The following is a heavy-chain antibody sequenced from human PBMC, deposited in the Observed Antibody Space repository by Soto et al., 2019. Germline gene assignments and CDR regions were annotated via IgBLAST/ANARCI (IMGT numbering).Heavy chain of an antibody. CDR3: TTDSRYHPFYYYYGMDV. D-gene: IGHD2-15*01. J-gene: IGHJ6*02. Sequence: LRLSCAASGFTFSNAWMSWVRQAPGKGLEWVGRIKSKTGGGTTDYAAPVKGRFTISRDDSKNTLYLQMNSLKTEDTAVYYCTTDSRYHPFYYYYGMDVWGQGTTVTVSS. V-gene: IGHV3-15*01. CDR2: IKSKTGGGTT. CDR1: GFTFSNAW.